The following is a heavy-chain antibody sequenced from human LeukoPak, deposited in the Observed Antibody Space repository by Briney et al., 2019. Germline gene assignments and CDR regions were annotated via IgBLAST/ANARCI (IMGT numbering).Heavy chain of an antibody. V-gene: IGHV1-46*04. CDR2: INASGGST. J-gene: IGHJ4*02. CDR3: VSAEINYGXYEGQIY. D-gene: IGHD4-17*01. CDR1: GYTFTSYY. Sequence: XSVRVXXKASGYTFTSYYMHWVRQAPGQGGEWMGIINASGGSTSYTQKLQGRVTITRDMATRTVYMEQRRLRDEETGGYKCVSAEINYGXYEGQIYWGQGTLVTVSS.